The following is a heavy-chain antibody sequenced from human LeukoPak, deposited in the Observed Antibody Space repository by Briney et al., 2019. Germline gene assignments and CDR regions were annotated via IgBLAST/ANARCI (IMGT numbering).Heavy chain of an antibody. CDR1: GFTFSSYW. CDR2: IKQDGSEK. CDR3: ARDGIVATRAPDY. V-gene: IGHV3-7*01. J-gene: IGHJ4*02. Sequence: PRGSLRLSCAASGFTFSSYWMSWVRQAPGKGLEWVANIKQDGSEKYYVDSVKGRFTISRDNAKNSLYLQMNSLRAEDTAVYYCARDGIVATRAPDYWGQGALVTVSS. D-gene: IGHD5-12*01.